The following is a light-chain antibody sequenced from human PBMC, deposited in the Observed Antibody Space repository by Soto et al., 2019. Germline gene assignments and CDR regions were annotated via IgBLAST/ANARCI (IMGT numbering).Light chain of an antibody. CDR2: GSS. V-gene: IGKV1-39*01. CDR3: QQSFTAPIT. J-gene: IGKJ5*01. CDR1: QSISNH. Sequence: IQMTQSPSSLSASVGDRVAVTCRTSQSISNHLNWYQQKPGEAPKLLIYGSSSLHYGVPSRFSGSGSGSAFTLTISSLQPEDSATYYCQQSFTAPITFGQGTRLEIK.